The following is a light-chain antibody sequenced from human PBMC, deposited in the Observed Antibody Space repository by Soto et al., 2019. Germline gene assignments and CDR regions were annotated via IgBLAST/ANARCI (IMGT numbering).Light chain of an antibody. J-gene: IGKJ1*01. CDR3: QQYDNWPQT. V-gene: IGKV3-15*01. CDR2: GAS. CDR1: QSVSSN. Sequence: EIVMTQSPATLSVSPGERATLSCRASQSVSSNLAWYQQKPGQAPRLLIYGASTRATGIPARFSGTGSGTDLTLTVSSLQSEDFAVYYCQQYDNWPQTFGQGTKVDIK.